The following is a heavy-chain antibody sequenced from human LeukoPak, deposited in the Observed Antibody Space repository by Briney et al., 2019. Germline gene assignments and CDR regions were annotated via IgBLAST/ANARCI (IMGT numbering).Heavy chain of an antibody. J-gene: IGHJ5*02. D-gene: IGHD4-17*01. V-gene: IGHV3-23*01. Sequence: AGGFLRLSCAASGFTFGGFTMAWVRQTPRKGLEWLSGILADADGGRTYYADSVKGRFTISRDNSKNTLYLQMNNLRADDTAVYFCAKDLNYGDGRWEFDPWGQGTLVTV. CDR1: GFTFGGFT. CDR3: AKDLNYGDGRWEFDP. CDR2: ILADADGGRT.